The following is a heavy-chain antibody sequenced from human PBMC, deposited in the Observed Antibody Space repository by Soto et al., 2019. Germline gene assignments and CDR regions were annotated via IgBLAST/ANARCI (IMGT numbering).Heavy chain of an antibody. CDR2: IIPIFGTA. V-gene: IGHV1-69*13. Sequence: PVEVCCKACGGTFSCYSISWVRQDPRKRLEVMGGIIPIFGTANYAQKFQGRVTITADESTSTAYMELSSLRSEDTAVYYCAREYCGGDCYNQFYYYYYVMDVWGQGTTVTVSS. CDR1: GGTFSCYS. CDR3: AREYCGGDCYNQFYYYYYVMDV. D-gene: IGHD2-21*02. J-gene: IGHJ6*02.